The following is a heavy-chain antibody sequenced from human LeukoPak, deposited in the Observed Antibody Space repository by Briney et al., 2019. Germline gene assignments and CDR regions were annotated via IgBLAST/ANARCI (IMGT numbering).Heavy chain of an antibody. CDR3: ARAGRPTYYYYMDV. V-gene: IGHV1-2*02. Sequence: GASVKVSCKASGGTFSSYAISWVRQAPGQGLEWMGWINPNSGGTNYAQKFQGRVTMTRDTSISTAYMELSRLRSDDTAVYYCARAGRPTYYYYMDVWGKGTTVTVSS. CDR1: GGTFSSYA. CDR2: INPNSGGT. J-gene: IGHJ6*03.